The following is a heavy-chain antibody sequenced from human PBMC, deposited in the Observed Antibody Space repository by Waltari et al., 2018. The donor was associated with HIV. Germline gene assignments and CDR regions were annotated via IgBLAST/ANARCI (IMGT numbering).Heavy chain of an antibody. CDR3: AREMATVYVDY. CDR1: GLTFSSYI. D-gene: IGHD5-12*01. J-gene: IGHJ4*02. Sequence: EVQLVESGGGLVKPGGSLRLSCAASGLTFSSYIMNWVRQAPGKGLEWVSSIASSSSSYMYYAESVRGRFTISRDNAKNSLYLQMSSLRAEDTAVYYCAREMATVYVDYWGQGTLVTVSS. V-gene: IGHV3-21*01. CDR2: IASSSSSYM.